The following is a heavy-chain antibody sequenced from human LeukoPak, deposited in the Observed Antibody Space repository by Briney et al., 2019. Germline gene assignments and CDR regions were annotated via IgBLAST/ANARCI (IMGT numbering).Heavy chain of an antibody. Sequence: KPSRTLSLTCTVSGGSISSGDYYWSWIRQPPGRVLEWIGYIYYSGSTNYNPSLKSRVTISVDTSKNQFSLKLSSVTAADTAVYYCARGLDSSGWFPYYYYYMDVWGKGTTVTVSS. CDR1: GGSISSGDYY. J-gene: IGHJ6*03. CDR3: ARGLDSSGWFPYYYYYMDV. CDR2: IYYSGST. V-gene: IGHV4-30-4*08. D-gene: IGHD6-19*01.